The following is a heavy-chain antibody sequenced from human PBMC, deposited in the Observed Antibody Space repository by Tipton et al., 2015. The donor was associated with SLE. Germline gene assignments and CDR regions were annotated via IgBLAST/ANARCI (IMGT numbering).Heavy chain of an antibody. CDR1: GGSISSYY. Sequence: TLSLTCTVSGGSISSYYWSWIRQPPGKGLEWIGYIYYSGSTNYNPSLKSRVTISVDTSKNQFSLKPSSVTAADTAVYYCASETYYYGSGTRAFDIWGQGTMVTVSS. V-gene: IGHV4-59*01. CDR3: ASETYYYGSGTRAFDI. D-gene: IGHD3-10*01. CDR2: IYYSGST. J-gene: IGHJ3*02.